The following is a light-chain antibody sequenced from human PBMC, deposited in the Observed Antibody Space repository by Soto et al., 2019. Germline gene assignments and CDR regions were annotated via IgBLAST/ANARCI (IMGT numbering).Light chain of an antibody. CDR2: NNN. Sequence: QSVLTQPPSASGTPGQRVTISCSGSSSNIASNTVNWYQQLPGTTPNLLIYNNNHRPSWGLDRCSGSKTATSASLPISGLQYEDEDDYYCAAWDDSRNGPLFGGGTKLTVL. CDR3: AAWDDSRNGPL. CDR1: SSNIASNT. V-gene: IGLV1-44*01. J-gene: IGLJ2*01.